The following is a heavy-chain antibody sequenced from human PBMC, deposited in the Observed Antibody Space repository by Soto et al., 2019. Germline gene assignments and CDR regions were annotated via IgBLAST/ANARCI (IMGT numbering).Heavy chain of an antibody. J-gene: IGHJ6*02. Sequence: AASVKVSCKASGGTFSSYTISWVRQAPGQGLEWMGRIIPILGIANYAQKFQGRVTITADKSTSTAYMELSSLRSEDTAVYYCANEHGPIWFGELYRGIYYYYGMDVWGQGTTVTVSS. CDR1: GGTFSSYT. CDR3: ANEHGPIWFGELYRGIYYYYGMDV. CDR2: IIPILGIA. D-gene: IGHD3-10*01. V-gene: IGHV1-69*02.